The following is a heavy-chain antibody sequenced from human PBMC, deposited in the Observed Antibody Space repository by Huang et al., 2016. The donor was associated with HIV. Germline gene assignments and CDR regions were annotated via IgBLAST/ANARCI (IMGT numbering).Heavy chain of an antibody. D-gene: IGHD3-16*01. V-gene: IGHV4-34*02. CDR1: GSSFSRSF. CDR3: ARLPTPSYYDTWSISPVEEDFFYFNLDL. J-gene: IGHJ6*02. CDR2: IKSGGSS. Sequence: QVRLEQWGEGSLKPSETLSLTCAVYGSSFSRSFWSWGRHSPDKRLQWIGEIKSGGSSNYKPAVKCLVVMSGDTPKKQFSLTRRAMSAADAAIYYCARLPTPSYYDTWSISPVEEDFFYFNLDLWGRGTPVTVS.